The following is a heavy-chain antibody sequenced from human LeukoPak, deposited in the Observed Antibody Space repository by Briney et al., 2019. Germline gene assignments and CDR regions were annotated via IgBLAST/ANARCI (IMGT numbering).Heavy chain of an antibody. J-gene: IGHJ4*02. V-gene: IGHV3-23*01. CDR2: IKSSGDRT. CDR3: AKESPYAVGCVGRLYYFDS. D-gene: IGHD1-26*01. Sequence: GGSLRLSCTASGFIFSGYAMSWVRQAPGRGLEWVSAIKSSGDRTYYVDSVKGRFTISRDNSMNTVYLQMNGLRAEDTAVYYCAKESPYAVGCVGRLYYFDSWGQGTVVSV. CDR1: GFIFSGYA.